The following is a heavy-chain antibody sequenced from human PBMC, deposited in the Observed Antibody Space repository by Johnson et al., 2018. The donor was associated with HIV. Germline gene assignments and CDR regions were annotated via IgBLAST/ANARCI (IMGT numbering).Heavy chain of an antibody. J-gene: IGHJ3*02. Sequence: QVQLVESGRGVVQPGRSLRLSCAASGFTFSSYGMHWVRQAPGKGLEWVAVISYDGSNKYYADSVKGRFTISRDNSKNTLYLQMNSLRAEDTAVYYCARDALLRFVEWFIWGQGTMVTVSS. V-gene: IGHV3-30*03. CDR3: ARDALLRFVEWFI. CDR1: GFTFSSYG. CDR2: ISYDGSNK. D-gene: IGHD3-3*01.